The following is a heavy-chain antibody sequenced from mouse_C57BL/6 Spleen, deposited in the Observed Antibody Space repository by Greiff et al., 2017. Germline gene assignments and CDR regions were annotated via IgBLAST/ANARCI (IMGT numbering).Heavy chain of an antibody. Sequence: EVQLQQSGPELVKPGASVKMSCKASGYTFTAYNMHWVKQSLGKSLEWIGYINPNNGGTSYNQKFKGKATLTVNKSSSTAYMALRSLTSEDSAVYYCARKGGNYPFDYWGQGTTLTVSS. D-gene: IGHD2-1*01. CDR2: INPNNGGT. CDR1: GYTFTAYN. V-gene: IGHV1-22*01. CDR3: ARKGGNYPFDY. J-gene: IGHJ2*01.